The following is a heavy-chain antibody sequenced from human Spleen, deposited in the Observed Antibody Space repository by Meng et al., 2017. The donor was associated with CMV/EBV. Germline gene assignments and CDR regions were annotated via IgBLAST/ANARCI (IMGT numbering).Heavy chain of an antibody. Sequence: GESLKISCAASGFTFSSYEMNWVRQAPGKGLEWVSYISSSGSTIYYADSVKGRFTISRDNAKNSLYLQMNSLRAEDTAVYYCARDRKGRRGYYGSGSSDYFDYWGQGTLVTVSS. CDR1: GFTFSSYE. J-gene: IGHJ4*02. V-gene: IGHV3-48*03. CDR3: ARDRKGRRGYYGSGSSDYFDY. D-gene: IGHD3-10*01. CDR2: ISSSGSTI.